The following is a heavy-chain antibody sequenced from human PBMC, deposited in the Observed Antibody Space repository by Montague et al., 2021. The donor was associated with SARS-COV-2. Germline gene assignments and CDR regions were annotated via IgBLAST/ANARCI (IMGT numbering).Heavy chain of an antibody. CDR2: TYHGGST. CDR1: GDSISSNNW. J-gene: IGHJ6*02. CDR3: ARDLRQWLADYYYYGLDV. D-gene: IGHD6-19*01. V-gene: IGHV4-4*02. Sequence: SETLSLTCAVSGDSISSNNWWNWVRQVPGKGLEWIGETYHGGSTNYNPSLKSRVTISVDKTKNQLYLKMRSVTAADTAVYYCARDLRQWLADYYYYGLDVWGQGTTVTVSS.